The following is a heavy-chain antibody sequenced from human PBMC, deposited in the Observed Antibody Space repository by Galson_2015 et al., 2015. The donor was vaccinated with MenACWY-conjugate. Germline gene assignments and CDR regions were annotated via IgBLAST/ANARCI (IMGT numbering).Heavy chain of an antibody. CDR2: IDWDDDK. D-gene: IGHD3-10*01. Sequence: PALVKPTQTLTLTCTFSGFSLSTSGMCVSWIRQPPGKALEWLALIDWDDDKYYSTSLKTRLTISKDTSKNQVVLTMTNMDPVDTATYYCARINSRCGSGSPNAFDIWGQGTMVTVSS. CDR3: ARINSRCGSGSPNAFDI. CDR1: GFSLSTSGMC. V-gene: IGHV2-70*01. J-gene: IGHJ3*02.